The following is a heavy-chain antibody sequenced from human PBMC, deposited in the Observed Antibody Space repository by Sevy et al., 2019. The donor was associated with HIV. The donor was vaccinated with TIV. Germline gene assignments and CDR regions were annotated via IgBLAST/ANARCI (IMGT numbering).Heavy chain of an antibody. Sequence: ASVKVSCKASGYTFTGYYMHWVRQAPGQGLEWMGWINPNSGGTNYAQKFQGRVTMTRDTSISTAYMELSRLRSDDTAVYYCSRDSDPGITIFRVGTDWGQGTLVTVSS. CDR1: GYTFTGYY. V-gene: IGHV1-2*02. CDR3: SRDSDPGITIFRVGTD. J-gene: IGHJ4*02. D-gene: IGHD3-3*01. CDR2: INPNSGGT.